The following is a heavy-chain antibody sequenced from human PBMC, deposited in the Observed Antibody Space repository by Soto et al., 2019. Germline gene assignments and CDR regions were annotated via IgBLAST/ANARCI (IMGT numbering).Heavy chain of an antibody. V-gene: IGHV1-69*13. Sequence: SVKVSCKASGGTFSSYAISWVRQAPGQGLEWMGGIIPIFGTANYAQKFQGRVTITADESTSTAYMELSSLRSEDTAVYYCARSRRDGSFYSGTPHTSYYDGMDVWGQGTTVTVSS. CDR1: GGTFSSYA. CDR3: ARSRRDGSFYSGTPHTSYYDGMDV. J-gene: IGHJ6*02. CDR2: IIPIFGTA. D-gene: IGHD2-15*01.